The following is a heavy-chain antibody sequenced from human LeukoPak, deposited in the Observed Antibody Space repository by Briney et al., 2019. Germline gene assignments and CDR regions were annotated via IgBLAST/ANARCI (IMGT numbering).Heavy chain of an antibody. J-gene: IGHJ4*02. CDR2: INPNSGGT. D-gene: IGHD3-3*01. Sequence: ASVKVSCKASGYTFTGYYMHWVRQAPGQGLEWMGRINPNSGGTNYAQNLQGRVTMTRDTSIRTAYMELSRLSSDDTAVYYCARDSELYYDFWSGYPSPGYFDYWGQGTLVTVSS. CDR1: GYTFTGYY. V-gene: IGHV1-2*06. CDR3: ARDSELYYDFWSGYPSPGYFDY.